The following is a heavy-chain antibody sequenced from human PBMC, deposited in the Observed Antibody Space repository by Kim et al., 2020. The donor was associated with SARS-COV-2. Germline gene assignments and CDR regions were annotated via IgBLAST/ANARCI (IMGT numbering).Heavy chain of an antibody. V-gene: IGHV3-74*01. CDR1: GFSLSGYY. CDR3: ARDPLIVGATPHFDL. D-gene: IGHD1-26*01. CDR2: TNSEGSST. Sequence: GGSLRLSCAASGFSLSGYYMHWVRQVPGKGLVWLSRTNSEGSSTSYADSVKGRFTVSRDTASDTLYLQMNSLRAGDTAVYYCARDPLIVGATPHFDLWGR. J-gene: IGHJ2*01.